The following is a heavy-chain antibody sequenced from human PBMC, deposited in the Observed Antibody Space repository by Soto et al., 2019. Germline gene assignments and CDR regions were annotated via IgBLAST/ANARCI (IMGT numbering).Heavy chain of an antibody. J-gene: IGHJ5*02. CDR2: INAGNGNT. V-gene: IGHV1-3*01. Sequence: ASVKVSCKASGYTFTSYTMHWVRQAPGQRLEWMGWINAGNGNTKYSQKFQGRVTITRDTSASTAYMELSSLRSEDTAVYYCARCRILDSNWFDPWGQGTLVTVSS. CDR3: ARCRILDSNWFDP. CDR1: GYTFTSYT.